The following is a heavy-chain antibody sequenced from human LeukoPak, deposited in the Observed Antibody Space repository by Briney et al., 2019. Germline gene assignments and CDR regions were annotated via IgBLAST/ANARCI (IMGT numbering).Heavy chain of an antibody. D-gene: IGHD1-26*01. CDR1: GGISHPFA. V-gene: IGHV1-69*05. CDR2: ITPLVSTT. CDR3: ARGNGTYTPSNY. J-gene: IGHJ4*02. Sequence: SVKVSCKASGGISHPFAIAWVRQAPGQGLEWMGGITPLVSTTVYARKFQGRVTFTTDEATRTVYMELRSLRSDDTAIYYCARGNGTYTPSNYWGQGTLVTVSS.